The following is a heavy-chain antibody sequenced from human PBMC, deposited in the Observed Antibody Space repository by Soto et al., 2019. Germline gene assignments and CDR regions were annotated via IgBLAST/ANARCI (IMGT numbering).Heavy chain of an antibody. Sequence: EVQLVESVGGLVQPGGSLRLSCVVSGLTFSGSEMNWVRQTPGKGLEWVSYIGSSGRNIYYADSVKGRFTVSRDDAKNSLYLQMNNLRAEDTAVYYCARDEGLSRGTSFDYWGQGTLVTVSS. J-gene: IGHJ4*02. V-gene: IGHV3-48*03. CDR3: ARDEGLSRGTSFDY. CDR2: IGSSGRNI. CDR1: GLTFSGSE.